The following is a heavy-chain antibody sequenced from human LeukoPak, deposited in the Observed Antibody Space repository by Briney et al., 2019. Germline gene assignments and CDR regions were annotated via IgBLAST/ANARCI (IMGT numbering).Heavy chain of an antibody. J-gene: IGHJ4*02. D-gene: IGHD6-19*01. V-gene: IGHV5-51*01. Sequence: GESLKISRKGSGYSFTSYWIGWVRQMPGKGLEWMGIIYPGDSDTRYSPSFQGQVTISADKSISTAYLQWSSLKASDTAMSYCARHGPLNAGYSSGWAPPGYWGQGTLVTVSS. CDR2: IYPGDSDT. CDR3: ARHGPLNAGYSSGWAPPGY. CDR1: GYSFTSYW.